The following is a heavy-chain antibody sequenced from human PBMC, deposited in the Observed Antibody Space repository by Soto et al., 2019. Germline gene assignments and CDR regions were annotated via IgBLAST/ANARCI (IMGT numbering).Heavy chain of an antibody. J-gene: IGHJ6*02. CDR2: INPSGGST. D-gene: IGHD5-12*01. CDR3: ARDRRGYDGGYYYYYYGMDV. Sequence: ASVKVSFKASGYTFTSYYMHWVRQAPGQGLEWMGIINPSGGSTSYAQKFQGRVTMTRDTSTSTVYMELSSLRSEDTAVYYCARDRRGYDGGYYYYYYGMDVWGQGTTVTVSS. V-gene: IGHV1-46*01. CDR1: GYTFTSYY.